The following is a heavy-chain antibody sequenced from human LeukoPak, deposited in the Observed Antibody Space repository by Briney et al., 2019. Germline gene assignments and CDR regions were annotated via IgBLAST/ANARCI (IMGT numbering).Heavy chain of an antibody. CDR1: GYSFTNYW. V-gene: IGHV5-51*01. D-gene: IGHD3-9*01. J-gene: IGHJ4*02. CDR2: IYAGDSDT. CDR3: ARRYCDILTGYYGDFDY. Sequence: GESLKISCKGSGYSFTNYWIGWVRQMPGKGLEWMGIIYAGDSDTRYSPSFQGQVTISADKSISTAYLQWSSLKASDTAMYYCARRYCDILTGYYGDFDYWGQGTLVTVSS.